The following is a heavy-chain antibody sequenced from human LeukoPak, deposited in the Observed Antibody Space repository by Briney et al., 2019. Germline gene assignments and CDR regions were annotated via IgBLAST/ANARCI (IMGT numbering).Heavy chain of an antibody. CDR3: AARRGYYHYMDV. CDR1: GFTFSSYA. V-gene: IGHV3-23*01. J-gene: IGHJ6*03. CDR2: ISNTGSNT. D-gene: IGHD3-3*01. Sequence: GSLRLSCATSGFTFSSYAVAWVRQAPGKGLAWVSSISNTGSNTYYADSVKGRFTISRDNSKNTLSLQMNSLTAEDTAVYYCAARRGYYHYMDVWGKGTTVTVSS.